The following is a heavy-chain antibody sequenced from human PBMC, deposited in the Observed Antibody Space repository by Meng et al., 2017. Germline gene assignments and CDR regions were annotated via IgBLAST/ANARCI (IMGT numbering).Heavy chain of an antibody. CDR2: IYYSGST. J-gene: IGHJ4*02. CDR3: ARGYDFWSGQYYFDY. V-gene: IGHV4-59*01. Sequence: QRQLRASAPGLVKPSATLSLTCTVSCGSISSSSWSWIRQPPGKGLEWIGYIYYSGSTNYNPSLKSRVTISVDTSKNQFSLKLSSVTAADTAVYYCARGYDFWSGQYYFDYWGQGTLVTVSS. CDR1: CGSISSSS. D-gene: IGHD3-3*01.